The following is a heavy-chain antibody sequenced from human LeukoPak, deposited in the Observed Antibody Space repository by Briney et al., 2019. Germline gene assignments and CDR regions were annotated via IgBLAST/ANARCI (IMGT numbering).Heavy chain of an antibody. V-gene: IGHV4-59*01. Sequence: SETLSLTCTVSGGSISSYYWSWIRQPPGKGLEWIGYIYYSGSTNYNPSLKSRVTISVDTSKNQFSLKLSSVTAADTAVYYCARGMGATGTWDYWGQGTLVTVSS. CDR3: ARGMGATGTWDY. CDR1: GGSISSYY. CDR2: IYYSGST. D-gene: IGHD1-26*01. J-gene: IGHJ4*02.